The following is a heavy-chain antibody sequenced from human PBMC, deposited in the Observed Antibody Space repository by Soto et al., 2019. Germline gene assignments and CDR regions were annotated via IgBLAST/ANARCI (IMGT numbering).Heavy chain of an antibody. CDR3: ARFNSGSYYEAFDI. Sequence: QVQLQESGPGLVKPSGTLSLTCAVSGGSISSSNWWSWVRQPPGKGLEWIGEIYHSGSTNYNPSLKSRVTIXVXKXXNQFSLKLSSVTAADTAVYYCARFNSGSYYEAFDIWGQGTMVTVSS. CDR2: IYHSGST. J-gene: IGHJ3*02. D-gene: IGHD1-26*01. V-gene: IGHV4-4*02. CDR1: GGSISSSNW.